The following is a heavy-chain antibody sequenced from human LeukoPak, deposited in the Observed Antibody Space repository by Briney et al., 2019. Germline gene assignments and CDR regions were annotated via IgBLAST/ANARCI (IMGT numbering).Heavy chain of an antibody. CDR3: ARRREYSYDSSGYNSWFDP. CDR1: GYSFTTNW. CDR2: IYPGDSDI. V-gene: IGHV5-51*01. Sequence: GASLKISCKGSGYSFTTNWIGWVRQMPGKGLEWMGIIYPGDSDIRYSPSFQGQVTISADKSISTAYLQWSSLKASDTAMYYCARRREYSYDSSGYNSWFDPWGQGTLVTVSS. D-gene: IGHD3-22*01. J-gene: IGHJ5*02.